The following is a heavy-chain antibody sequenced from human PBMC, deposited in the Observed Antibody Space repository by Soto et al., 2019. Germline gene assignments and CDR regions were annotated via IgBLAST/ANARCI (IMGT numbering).Heavy chain of an antibody. CDR1: GGTFSSYA. CDR2: IIPIFGTA. D-gene: IGHD5-12*01. V-gene: IGHV1-69*13. J-gene: IGHJ4*02. CDR3: ARALRSRDGYNWDY. Sequence: SVKVYCKAAGGTFSSYAISWVRQAPGQGLEWMGGIIPIFGTANYAQKFQGRVTITADESTSTAYMELSSLRSEDTAVYYCARALRSRDGYNWDYWGQGTLVTVSS.